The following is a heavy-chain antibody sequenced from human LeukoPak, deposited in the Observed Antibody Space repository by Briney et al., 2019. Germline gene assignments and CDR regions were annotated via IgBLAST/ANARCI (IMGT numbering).Heavy chain of an antibody. J-gene: IGHJ5*02. Sequence: GGSLRLSCAASGFTFSSYSMNWVRQAPGKGLEWVSYTSSSSSTIYYADSVKGRFTISRDNAKNSLYLQMNSLRAEDTAVYYCASGKEGYCSSTSCYRDWFDPWGQGTLVTVSS. D-gene: IGHD2-2*02. CDR1: GFTFSSYS. CDR3: ASGKEGYCSSTSCYRDWFDP. CDR2: TSSSSSTI. V-gene: IGHV3-48*01.